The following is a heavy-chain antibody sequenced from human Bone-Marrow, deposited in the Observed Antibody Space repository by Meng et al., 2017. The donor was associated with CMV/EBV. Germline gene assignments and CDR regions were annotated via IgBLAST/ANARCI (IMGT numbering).Heavy chain of an antibody. J-gene: IGHJ4*02. Sequence: QVQLVESGGGVVQPGRSLRLSCAASGFTFSSDGMHWVRQAPGKGLEWVAVISYDGSNKYYAYSVEGRFTTSRDNSKSTLYLQMNRLRAEYTAVYYCAKSLAVTGIGYGGQGTLVTVSS. CDR2: ISYDGSNK. D-gene: IGHD6-19*01. CDR3: AKSLAVTGIGY. CDR1: GFTFSSDG. V-gene: IGHV3-30*18.